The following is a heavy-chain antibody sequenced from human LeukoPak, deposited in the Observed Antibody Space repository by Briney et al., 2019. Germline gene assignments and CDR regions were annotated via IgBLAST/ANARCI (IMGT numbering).Heavy chain of an antibody. CDR1: GFTFDDYG. V-gene: IGHV3-20*04. Sequence: GGSLRLSCAASGFTFDDYGMSWVRQAPGKGLEWVSGINWNGGSTGYADSVKGRFTISRDNAKNSLYLQMNSLRAEDTALYYCARARVRSIWGSSRCWSSTSCYTIDAFDIWGQGTMVTVSS. CDR2: INWNGGST. CDR3: ARARVRSIWGSSRCWSSTSCYTIDAFDI. D-gene: IGHD2-2*02. J-gene: IGHJ3*02.